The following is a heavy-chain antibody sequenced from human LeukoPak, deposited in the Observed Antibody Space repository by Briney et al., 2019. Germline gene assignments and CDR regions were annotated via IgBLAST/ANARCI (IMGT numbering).Heavy chain of an antibody. CDR1: GFTFSTYW. D-gene: IGHD1-26*01. J-gene: IGHJ4*02. CDR3: ARVGKSGSYYYFDY. CDR2: INTDGRNT. V-gene: IGHV3-74*01. Sequence: PGGSLRLSCAASGFTFSTYWMYCVRQAPGKGLVWVSRINTDGRNTGYADSVKGRFTISRDNAKNTLYLQMTILTAEDTAVYYCARVGKSGSYYYFDYWGQGTLVTVSS.